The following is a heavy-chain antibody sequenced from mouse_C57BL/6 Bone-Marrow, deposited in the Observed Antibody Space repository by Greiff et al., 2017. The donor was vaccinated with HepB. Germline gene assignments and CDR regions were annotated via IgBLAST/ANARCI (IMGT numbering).Heavy chain of an antibody. CDR3: AREDY. CDR1: GYTFTSYW. Sequence: QVQLQQPGAELVMPGASVKLSCKASGYTFTSYWMHWVKQRPGQGLEWIGEIDPSDSYTNYNQKFKGKSTLTVDKSSSTAYMELRSLTSEDSAVYYCAREDYWGQGTTLTVSS. CDR2: IDPSDSYT. J-gene: IGHJ2*01. V-gene: IGHV1-69*01.